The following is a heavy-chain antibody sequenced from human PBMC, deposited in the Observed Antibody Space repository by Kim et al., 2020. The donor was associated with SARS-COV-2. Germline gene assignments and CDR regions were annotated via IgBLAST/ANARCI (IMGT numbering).Heavy chain of an antibody. J-gene: IGHJ6*02. CDR3: AKAVAGTFYGMDV. D-gene: IGHD6-19*01. V-gene: IGHV3-9*01. Sequence: YGDSVKGPFTISRDNANTSLYLQMNSLRPEDTALYYCAKAVAGTFYGMDVWGQGTTVTVSS.